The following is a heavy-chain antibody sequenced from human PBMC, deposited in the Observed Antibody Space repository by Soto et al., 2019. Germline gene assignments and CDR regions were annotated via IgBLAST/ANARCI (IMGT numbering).Heavy chain of an antibody. CDR2: MNPNSDKT. J-gene: IGHJ4*02. V-gene: IGHV1-8*01. CDR1: GYSFTSND. CDR3: AIGPIFGYTADEPLCGLDY. Sequence: ASVKVSCKASGYSFTSNDINWVRQATGQGLEWMGWMNPNSDKTGYAQKFQGRLTMTRSTSTNTAYMELNSLTSEDKAVYFCAIGPIFGYTADEPLCGLDYWGQRTPVTVCS. D-gene: IGHD5-12*01.